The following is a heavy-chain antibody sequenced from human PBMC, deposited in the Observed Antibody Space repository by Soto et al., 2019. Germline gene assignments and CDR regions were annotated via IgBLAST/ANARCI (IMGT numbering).Heavy chain of an antibody. CDR1: GGSISSGGYY. CDR2: IYYSGST. Sequence: SETLSLTCTVSGGSISSGGYYWSWIRQHPGKGLEWIGYIYYSGSTYYNPSLKSRVTISVDTSKNQFSLKLSSVTAADTAVYYCARSGRYCISTSCYGGYYYGMDFWGQGTTVTVSS. CDR3: ARSGRYCISTSCYGGYYYGMDF. J-gene: IGHJ6*02. V-gene: IGHV4-31*03. D-gene: IGHD2-2*01.